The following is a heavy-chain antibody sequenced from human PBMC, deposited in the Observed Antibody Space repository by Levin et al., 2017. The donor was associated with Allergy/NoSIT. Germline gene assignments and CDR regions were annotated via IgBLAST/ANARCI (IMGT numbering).Heavy chain of an antibody. J-gene: IGHJ4*02. Sequence: PSETLSLTCTVSGGSISSSSYYWGWIRQPPGKGLEWIGSIYYSGSTYYNPSLKSRVTISVDTSKNQFSLKLSSVTAADTAVYYCYTGDSSGWHRNSIDYWGQGTLVTVSS. CDR3: YTGDSSGWHRNSIDY. CDR2: IYYSGST. CDR1: GGSISSSSYY. D-gene: IGHD6-19*01. V-gene: IGHV4-39*07.